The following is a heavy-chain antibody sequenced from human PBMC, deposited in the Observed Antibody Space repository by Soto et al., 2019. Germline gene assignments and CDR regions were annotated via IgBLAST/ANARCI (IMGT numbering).Heavy chain of an antibody. Sequence: TLSLTCTVSGGSISSGGYYWSWIRQHPGKGLEWIGYIYYSGSTYYNPSLKSRVTISVDTSKNQFSLKLSSVTAADTAVYYCARDLYYYDSSGFDPWGQGTLVTVSS. CDR2: IYYSGST. CDR3: ARDLYYYDSSGFDP. CDR1: GGSISSGGYY. J-gene: IGHJ5*02. V-gene: IGHV4-31*03. D-gene: IGHD3-22*01.